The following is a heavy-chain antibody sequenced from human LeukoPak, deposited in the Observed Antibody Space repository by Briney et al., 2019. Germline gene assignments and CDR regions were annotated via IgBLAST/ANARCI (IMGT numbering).Heavy chain of an antibody. V-gene: IGHV3-48*03. J-gene: IGHJ4*02. Sequence: GGPVRLPLAPSGYPYKGFELNGAARPPGRGWEGVSYISSSGSNIYYADSVKGRFTISRDNAKNSLYLQMNSLRAEDTAVYYCARGDPTSWGQGTLVTVSS. CDR1: GYPYKGFE. CDR2: ISSSGSNI. CDR3: ARGDPTS.